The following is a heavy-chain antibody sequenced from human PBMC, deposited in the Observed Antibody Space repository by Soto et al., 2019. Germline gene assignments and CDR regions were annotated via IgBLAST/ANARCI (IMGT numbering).Heavy chain of an antibody. J-gene: IGHJ6*02. Sequence: GSLILSCAASGFTFGDYAMSWVRQAPGKGLEWVGFIRSKAYGGTTEYAASVKGRFTISRDDSKSIAYLQMNSLKTEDTAVYYCTHSGGSGPYYYYYGMDVWGQGTTVTVSS. CDR2: IRSKAYGGTT. D-gene: IGHD2-15*01. CDR1: GFTFGDYA. CDR3: THSGGSGPYYYYYGMDV. V-gene: IGHV3-49*04.